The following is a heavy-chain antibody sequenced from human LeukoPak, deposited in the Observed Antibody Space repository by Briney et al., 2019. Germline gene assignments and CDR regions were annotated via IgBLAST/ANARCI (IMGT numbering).Heavy chain of an antibody. J-gene: IGHJ4*02. D-gene: IGHD3-10*01. Sequence: SETLSLTCTVSGGSISSGSYYWSWIRQPAGKGLEWIGRIYTSGSTNYNPSLKSRVTISVDTSKNQFSLKLSSVTAADTAVYYCARHSVGRVIDYWGQGTLVTVSS. CDR2: IYTSGST. CDR3: ARHSVGRVIDY. CDR1: GGSISSGSYY. V-gene: IGHV4-61*02.